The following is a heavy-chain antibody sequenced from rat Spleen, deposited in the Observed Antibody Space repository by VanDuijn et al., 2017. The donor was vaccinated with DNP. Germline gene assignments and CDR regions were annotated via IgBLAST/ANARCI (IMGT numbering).Heavy chain of an antibody. Sequence: EVQLVETGGGLVQPGRSLKLSCAASGFTFSNYDMAWVRQTPTKGLEWVASISTAGGNDYYRDSVKGRFTTSRDNAKSILNLQMDSLRSEDTATYYCARPDYWGQGVMVTVSS. CDR3: ARPDY. CDR1: GFTFSNYD. CDR2: ISTAGGND. J-gene: IGHJ2*01. V-gene: IGHV5-25*01.